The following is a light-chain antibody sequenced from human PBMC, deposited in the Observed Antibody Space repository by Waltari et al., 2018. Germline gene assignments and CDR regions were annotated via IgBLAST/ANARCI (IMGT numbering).Light chain of an antibody. Sequence: QSALTQPASVSGSPGQSISISCIGTSSDIGTFNLVSWYLQYPATAPKLPIYDVSQRPSGVSNRLSGSTSGNPASLTSSGLQAEDEAIYYCCSYAGSRTWVFGGGAKLTVL. V-gene: IGLV2-23*02. J-gene: IGLJ3*02. CDR1: SSDIGTFNL. CDR2: DVS. CDR3: CSYAGSRTWV.